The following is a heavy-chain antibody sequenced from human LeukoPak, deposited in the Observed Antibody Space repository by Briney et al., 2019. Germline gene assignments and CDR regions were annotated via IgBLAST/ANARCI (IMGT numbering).Heavy chain of an antibody. Sequence: GGSLRPSCAASGFTSSSYAMHWVRQAPGKGLEWVAVISYDGSNKYYADSVKGRFTISRDNSKNTLYLQMNSLRAEDTGVYFCARDRYYYGSGSYFDYWGQGTLVTVSS. D-gene: IGHD3-10*01. CDR1: GFTSSSYA. CDR2: ISYDGSNK. CDR3: ARDRYYYGSGSYFDY. J-gene: IGHJ4*02. V-gene: IGHV3-30-3*01.